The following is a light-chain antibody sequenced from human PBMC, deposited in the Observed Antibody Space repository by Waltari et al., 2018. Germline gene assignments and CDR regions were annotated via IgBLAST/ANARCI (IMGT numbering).Light chain of an antibody. CDR3: QQRYDWPLT. CDR2: DAS. J-gene: IGKJ4*01. CDR1: QTISNY. Sequence: EIVLTQYPATLSLSPGERATLSCRANQTISNYFAWYQQKPGQAPSVLIYDASNRAASIPARFSGSWAGTDFTLTISSLEPEDFAVYYCQQRYDWPLTFGGGTKVEIK. V-gene: IGKV3-11*01.